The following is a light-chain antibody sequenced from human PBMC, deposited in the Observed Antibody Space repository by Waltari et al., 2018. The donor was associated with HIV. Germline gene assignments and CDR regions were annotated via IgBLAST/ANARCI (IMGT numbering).Light chain of an antibody. V-gene: IGLV1-44*01. Sequence: QSVLTQPPSASGLPGQRVTISCSGDRSNLGSSSVTWYQLIPGEAPKLLIYSLNERPSGVPSRFSGSKSGTSASLAISGLQSGDEADYFCAAWDDSLNGLVFGGGTKLTVL. CDR1: RSNLGSSS. J-gene: IGLJ3*02. CDR3: AAWDDSLNGLV. CDR2: SLN.